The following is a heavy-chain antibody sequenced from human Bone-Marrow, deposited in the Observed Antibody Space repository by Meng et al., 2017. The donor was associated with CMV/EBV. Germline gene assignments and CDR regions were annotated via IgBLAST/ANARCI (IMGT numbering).Heavy chain of an antibody. Sequence: SETLSLTCTVSGGSISSYYWSWIRQPPVKGLEWIGYIYYSGSTNYNPSLKSRVTISVDTSKNQFSLKLSSVTAADTAVYYCATGYSSSWYSYWGQGTLVTVSS. CDR1: GGSISSYY. V-gene: IGHV4-59*01. D-gene: IGHD6-13*01. J-gene: IGHJ4*02. CDR2: IYYSGST. CDR3: ATGYSSSWYSY.